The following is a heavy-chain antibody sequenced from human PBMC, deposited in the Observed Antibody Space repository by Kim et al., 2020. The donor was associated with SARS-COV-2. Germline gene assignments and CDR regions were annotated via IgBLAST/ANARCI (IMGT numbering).Heavy chain of an antibody. CDR3: ARYWVATAD. Sequence: SETLSLTCSVSGASIRSSEYYWGWIRQSPGRGMEWIGSIDNSGNTYFKTSLKSRVTISGDTSKNQFSLKLTSVTAADTAVYYCARYWVATADWGQGALVIVSS. J-gene: IGHJ4*02. V-gene: IGHV4-39*01. D-gene: IGHD6-13*01. CDR1: GASIRSSEYY. CDR2: IDNSGNT.